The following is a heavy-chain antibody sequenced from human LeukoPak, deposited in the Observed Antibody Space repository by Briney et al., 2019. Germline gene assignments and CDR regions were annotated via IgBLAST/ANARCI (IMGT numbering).Heavy chain of an antibody. D-gene: IGHD4-17*01. V-gene: IGHV4-30-4*01. Sequence: SETLSLTCTVSGGSISSGDYYWSWIRQPPGKGLEWIGYIYYSGSTYYNPSLKSRVTISVDTSKNQFSLKLSSVTAADTAVYYCARLCYGDHYYFDYWGQGTLVTVSS. CDR1: GGSISSGDYY. CDR3: ARLCYGDHYYFDY. J-gene: IGHJ4*02. CDR2: IYYSGST.